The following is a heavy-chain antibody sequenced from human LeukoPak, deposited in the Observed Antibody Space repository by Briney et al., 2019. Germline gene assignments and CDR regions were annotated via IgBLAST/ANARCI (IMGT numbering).Heavy chain of an antibody. J-gene: IGHJ4*02. CDR1: GYTFTSYY. V-gene: IGHV1-69*13. D-gene: IGHD6-19*01. CDR2: IIPIFGTA. CDR3: ARSGIAVAGSGGDYFDY. Sequence: SVKVSCKASGYTFTSYYMHWVRQAPGQGLEWMGGIIPIFGTANYAQKFQGRVTITADESTSTAYMELSSLRSEDTAVYYCARSGIAVAGSGGDYFDYWGQGTLVTVSS.